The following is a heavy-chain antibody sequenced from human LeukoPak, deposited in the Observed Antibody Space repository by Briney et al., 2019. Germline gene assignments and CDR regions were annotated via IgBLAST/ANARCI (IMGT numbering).Heavy chain of an antibody. Sequence: GGSLRLSCGASGFTFSDYAMSWVRQAPGKGLEWVSAISGSGGGTFVGDSEKSLFTISRNNYKSTLYLQMNSLRAEDTAVYFCTKDSVSTVGGIIDNWGQGTLVTVSS. CDR1: GFTFSDYA. CDR2: ISGSGGGT. V-gene: IGHV3-23*01. CDR3: TKDSVSTVGGIIDN. J-gene: IGHJ1*01. D-gene: IGHD3-16*02.